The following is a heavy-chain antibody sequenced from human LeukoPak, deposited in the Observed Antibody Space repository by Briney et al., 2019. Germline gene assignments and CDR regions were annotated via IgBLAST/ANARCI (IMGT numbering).Heavy chain of an antibody. CDR1: GGSISSSNYY. CDR2: IYYSGST. V-gene: IGHV4-39*01. J-gene: IGHJ4*02. Sequence: SETLSLTCADYGGSISSSNYYWGWVRQPPGKGGELIRNIYYSGSTYYTPSLKSRVTISVDRSKNQLSLQLSSVTAADTAVYYCARLDGYFAWFGYWGQGTLVTVSS. D-gene: IGHD3-9*01. CDR3: ARLDGYFAWFGY.